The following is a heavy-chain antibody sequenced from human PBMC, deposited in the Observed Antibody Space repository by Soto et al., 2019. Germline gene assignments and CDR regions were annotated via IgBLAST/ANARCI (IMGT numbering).Heavy chain of an antibody. V-gene: IGHV4-39*01. CDR2: IYYSGTT. D-gene: IGHD6-13*01. CDR1: GGSITRNSYF. CDR3: ARGGGVAAAIWGY. Sequence: TLSLTCNGSGGSITRNSYFWAWIRQPPGKGVEGIGGIYYSGTTYYNPSLKSRVTISVDTSKNQVSLKLSSVTAADTAVFYCARGGGVAAAIWGYWGKGTRVTASS. J-gene: IGHJ6*04.